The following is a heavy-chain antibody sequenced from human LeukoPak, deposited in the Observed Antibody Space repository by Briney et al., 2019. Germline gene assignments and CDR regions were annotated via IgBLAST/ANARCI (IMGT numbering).Heavy chain of an antibody. CDR3: ARHFAYSSSSYFDY. CDR2: VYYTGST. D-gene: IGHD6-6*01. V-gene: IGHV4-59*08. J-gene: IGHJ4*02. Sequence: SETLSLTCSVSGGPFSNYYWSWIRQPPGKGLEWIGYVYYTGSTNYNPSLKSRVTMFEDKSKNQFSLRLYSVTVADTAVYYCARHFAYSSSSYFDYWGQGSLVTVSS. CDR1: GGPFSNYY.